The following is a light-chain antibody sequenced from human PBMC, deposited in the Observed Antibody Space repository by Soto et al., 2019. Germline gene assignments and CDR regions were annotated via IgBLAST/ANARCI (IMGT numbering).Light chain of an antibody. CDR1: QSVLYRSNKKNY. J-gene: IGKJ2*01. Sequence: DIVMTQSPDSLAVSLGERATINCKSSQSVLYRSNKKNYSGWYQQKPGQPPKLLISRASARESGVPDRFSGSGSGTDFTLIISSLQAEDVAVYYCQQYYGSPYTFGQGTKVEIK. CDR2: RAS. CDR3: QQYYGSPYT. V-gene: IGKV4-1*01.